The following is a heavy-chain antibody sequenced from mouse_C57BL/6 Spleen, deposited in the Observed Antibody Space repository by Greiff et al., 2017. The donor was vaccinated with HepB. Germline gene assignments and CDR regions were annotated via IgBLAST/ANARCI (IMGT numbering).Heavy chain of an antibody. CDR1: GYNIKDIH. Sequence: EVQLQQSGAELVKPAASLKLSCTASGYNIKDIHIHWVKQRPEKGLERIRRTDPANGNTKYDPKFQGKATITADTSSNTAYLQLSSLTSEDTAVYYCRISTINAWGQGTTLTVSS. CDR2: TDPANGNT. CDR3: RISTINA. D-gene: IGHD5-2*01. J-gene: IGHJ2*01. V-gene: IGHV14-3*02.